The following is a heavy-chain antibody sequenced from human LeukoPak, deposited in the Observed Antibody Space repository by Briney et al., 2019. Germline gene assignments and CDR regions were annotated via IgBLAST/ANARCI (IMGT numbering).Heavy chain of an antibody. CDR3: ARSSNWNYDDY. V-gene: IGHV4-59*12. Sequence: SETLSLTCTASGGSISSYYWSWIRQPPGEGLEWIGYIYYSGSTYYNPSLKSRVTISVDTSKNQFSLKLSSVTAADTAVYYCARSSNWNYDDYWGQGTLVTVSS. J-gene: IGHJ4*02. CDR1: GGSISSYY. CDR2: IYYSGST. D-gene: IGHD1-7*01.